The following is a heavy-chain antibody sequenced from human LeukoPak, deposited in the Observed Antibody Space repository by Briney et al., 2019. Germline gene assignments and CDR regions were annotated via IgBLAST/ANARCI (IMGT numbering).Heavy chain of an antibody. V-gene: IGHV4-59*08. CDR1: GGSISSYY. J-gene: IGHJ4*02. CDR2: IYYSGST. CDR3: ARNFNWNYSL. Sequence: SETLSLTCTVSGGSISSYYWSWIRQPPGKGLEWIGYIYYSGSTYYNPSLKSRVTISVDTSKNQFSLKLSSVTAADTAVYYCARNFNWNYSLWGQGTLVTVSS. D-gene: IGHD1-7*01.